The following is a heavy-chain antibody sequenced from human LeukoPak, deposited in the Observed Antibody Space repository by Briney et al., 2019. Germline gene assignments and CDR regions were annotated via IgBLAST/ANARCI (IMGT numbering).Heavy chain of an antibody. D-gene: IGHD6-19*01. J-gene: IGHJ4*02. V-gene: IGHV4-34*01. CDR3: ASLSSGWYGDFDY. CDR2: INHSGST. Sequence: SETLSLTCAVYGGSFSGYYLSWIRQPPGKGLDGVGEINHSGSTNYNPSLKSRVIISVDTSKNQFSLKLSSVTAADTAVYYCASLSSGWYGDFDYWGQGTLVTVSS. CDR1: GGSFSGYY.